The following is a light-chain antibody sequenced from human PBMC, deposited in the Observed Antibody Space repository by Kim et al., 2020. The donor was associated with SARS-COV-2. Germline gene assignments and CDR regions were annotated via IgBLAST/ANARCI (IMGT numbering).Light chain of an antibody. V-gene: IGLV3-1*01. CDR3: QAWDSSTHNYV. CDR1: KLGDKY. Sequence: SYELTQPASVSVSPGQTARITCSGYKLGDKYVSWYQQKPGQSPVVVMYQDNQRPSGIPERFSGSNSGNTATLTISGTQAMDEADYYCQAWDSSTHNYVIGSGTKVTVL. J-gene: IGLJ1*01. CDR2: QDN.